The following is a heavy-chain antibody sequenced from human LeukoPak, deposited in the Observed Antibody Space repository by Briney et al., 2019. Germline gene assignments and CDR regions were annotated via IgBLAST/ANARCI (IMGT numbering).Heavy chain of an antibody. CDR3: ARAGIFGVVMNHYYYYYGMDV. Sequence: ASVKVSCKASGYTFTSYDINWVRQATGQGREWMGWMNPNSGNTGYAQKFQGRVTMTRNTSISTAYMELSSLRSEDTAVYYCARAGIFGVVMNHYYYYYGMDVWGQGTTVTVSS. CDR1: GYTFTSYD. CDR2: MNPNSGNT. D-gene: IGHD3-3*01. J-gene: IGHJ6*02. V-gene: IGHV1-8*01.